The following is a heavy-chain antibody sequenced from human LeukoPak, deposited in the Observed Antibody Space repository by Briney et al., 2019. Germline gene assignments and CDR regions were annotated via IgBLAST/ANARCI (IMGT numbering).Heavy chain of an antibody. Sequence: PGGSLRLSCAASGFTFSSYWMSWVRQAPGKGLEWVAIIKQDGSERYYVDSVKGRFTISRDNAKNSLYLQMNSLRAEDTAVYYCARDWYYYDSSGYLHWGQETLVTVSS. J-gene: IGHJ4*02. V-gene: IGHV3-7*01. D-gene: IGHD3-22*01. CDR1: GFTFSSYW. CDR3: ARDWYYYDSSGYLH. CDR2: IKQDGSER.